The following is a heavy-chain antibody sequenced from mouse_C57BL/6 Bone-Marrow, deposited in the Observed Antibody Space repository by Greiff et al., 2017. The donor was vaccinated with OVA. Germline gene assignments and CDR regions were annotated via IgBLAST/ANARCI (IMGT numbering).Heavy chain of an antibody. D-gene: IGHD2-4*01. V-gene: IGHV5-4*03. CDR2: ISDGGSYT. CDR1: GFTFSSYA. J-gene: IGHJ4*01. CDR3: ARVDDYDAYYAMDY. Sequence: EVMLVESGGGLVKPGGSLKLSCAASGFTFSSYAMSWVRQTPEKRLEWVATISDGGSYTYYPDNVKGRFTISRDNAKNNLYLQMSHLKSEDTAMYYCARVDDYDAYYAMDYWGQGTSVTVSS.